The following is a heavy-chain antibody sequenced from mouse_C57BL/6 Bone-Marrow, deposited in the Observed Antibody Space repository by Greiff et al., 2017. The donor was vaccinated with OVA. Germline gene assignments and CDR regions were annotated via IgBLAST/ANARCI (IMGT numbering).Heavy chain of an antibody. J-gene: IGHJ1*03. CDR1: GYAFTNYL. CDR2: INPGGGGT. D-gene: IGHD1-1*01. Sequence: QVQLKQSGAELVRPGTSVKVSCKASGYAFTNYLIEWVKQRPGQGLEWIGVINPGGGGTNYNEKFKGKATMTADKSSSTAYMQRSSLTSEDSAVYFCARRGAQTTGVSHWYFDVWGTGTTVTVSS. V-gene: IGHV1-54*01. CDR3: ARRGAQTTGVSHWYFDV.